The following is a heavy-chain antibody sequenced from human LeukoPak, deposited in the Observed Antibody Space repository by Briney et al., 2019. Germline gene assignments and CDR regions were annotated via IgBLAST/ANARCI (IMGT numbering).Heavy chain of an antibody. D-gene: IGHD6-13*01. J-gene: IGHJ3*02. V-gene: IGHV1-2*02. CDR2: INPNSGGT. Sequence: ASVKVSRKDSGYTFTGYYMHGGPQAPGQGLEGRGCINPNSGGTNYAQKLQGRVTMTRATSTSTAYMEISRLRSADTAVYYCARGEQLGDPGDNDAFDIWGQGTMVTVSS. CDR3: ARGEQLGDPGDNDAFDI. CDR1: GYTFTGYY.